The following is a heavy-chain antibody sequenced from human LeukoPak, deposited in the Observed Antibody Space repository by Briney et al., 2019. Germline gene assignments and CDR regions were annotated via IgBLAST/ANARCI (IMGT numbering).Heavy chain of an antibody. V-gene: IGHV3-7*01. Sequence: GGSLRLSCAASGFTFSSYWMSWVRQAPGKGLEWVANIKQDGSEKYYVDSVKGRFTISRDNAKNSLYLQMNGLRAEDTAVYYCARSVYFFGYYYYMDVWGKGTTVTVSS. CDR2: IKQDGSEK. D-gene: IGHD3-3*01. CDR3: ARSVYFFGYYYYMDV. J-gene: IGHJ6*03. CDR1: GFTFSSYW.